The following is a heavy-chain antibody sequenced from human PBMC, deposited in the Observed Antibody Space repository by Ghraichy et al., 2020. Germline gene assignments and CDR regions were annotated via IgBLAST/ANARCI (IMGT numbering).Heavy chain of an antibody. CDR1: GYTFTSYG. J-gene: IGHJ4*02. CDR3: ARDNPSYYYGSGRDPCFDY. CDR2: ISAYNGNT. Sequence: ASVKVSCKVSGYTFTSYGISWVRQAPGQGLEWMGWISAYNGNTKYAQKLQGRVTMTTDTSTSTAYMELRSLRSDDTAVYYCARDNPSYYYGSGRDPCFDYWGQGTLVTVSS. V-gene: IGHV1-18*01. D-gene: IGHD3-10*01.